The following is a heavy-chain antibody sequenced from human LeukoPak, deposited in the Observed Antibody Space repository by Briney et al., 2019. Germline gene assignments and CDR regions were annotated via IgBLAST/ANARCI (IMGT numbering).Heavy chain of an antibody. D-gene: IGHD3-22*01. CDR3: ARGGDYYDSSGYYYMVY. V-gene: IGHV3-7*01. CDR2: IKQDGSEK. CDR1: GFTFSSYW. J-gene: IGHJ4*02. Sequence: GGSLRLSCAASGFTFSSYWMSWVRQAPGKGLGWVANIKQDGSEKYYVDSVKGRFTISRDNAKNSLYLQMNSLRAEDTAVYYCARGGDYYDSSGYYYMVYWGQGTLVTVSS.